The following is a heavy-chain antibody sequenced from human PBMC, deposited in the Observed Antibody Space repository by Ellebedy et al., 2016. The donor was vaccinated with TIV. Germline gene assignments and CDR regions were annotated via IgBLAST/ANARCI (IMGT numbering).Heavy chain of an antibody. CDR1: GFSLSNVIMS. D-gene: IGHD2-21*02. J-gene: IGHJ4*02. Sequence: SGPTLVKPTETLTLTCTVSGFSLSNVIMSVSWIRQPPGKALEWLAHIFSNDEKSYSASLKRRLTISKDTAKSQVVLMMTNMDPVDTATYYCARTLRYCGGDCSHQFDYWGQGTLVTVSS. V-gene: IGHV2-26*01. CDR2: IFSNDEK. CDR3: ARTLRYCGGDCSHQFDY.